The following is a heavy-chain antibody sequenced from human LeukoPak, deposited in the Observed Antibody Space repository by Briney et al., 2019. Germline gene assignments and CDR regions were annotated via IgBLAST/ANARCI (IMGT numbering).Heavy chain of an antibody. J-gene: IGHJ6*02. D-gene: IGHD1-26*01. V-gene: IGHV3-23*01. Sequence: GGSLRLSCAASGFTFSSYAMSWVRQAPGKGLEWVSAISGSGGSTYYADSVKGRFTISRDNSKNTLYLQMNSLRAEDTAVYYCAKVYMKASGSYYYYGMDVWGQGTTVTVSS. CDR1: GFTFSSYA. CDR3: AKVYMKASGSYYYYGMDV. CDR2: ISGSGGST.